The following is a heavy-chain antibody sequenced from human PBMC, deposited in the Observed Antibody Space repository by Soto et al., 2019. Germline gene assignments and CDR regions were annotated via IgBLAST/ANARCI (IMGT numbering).Heavy chain of an antibody. D-gene: IGHD2-15*01. Sequence: GGSLRLSCAASGFTFSNAWMSWVRQAPGKGLEWVGRIKSKTDGGTTDYAAPMKGRFTISRDDSKNTLYLQMNSLKTEDTAVYYCTTDLVVVAATLDYWGQGTLVTVSS. J-gene: IGHJ4*02. CDR2: IKSKTDGGTT. V-gene: IGHV3-15*01. CDR1: GFTFSNAW. CDR3: TTDLVVVAATLDY.